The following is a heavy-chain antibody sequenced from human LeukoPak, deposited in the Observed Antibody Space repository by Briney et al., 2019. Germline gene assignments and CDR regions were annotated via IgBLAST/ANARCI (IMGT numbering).Heavy chain of an antibody. CDR3: ARKYRQQLVQEYYFDY. D-gene: IGHD6-13*01. Sequence: SETLSLTCTVSGCSISSYYWSWLRQPPGKGLEWIGYIYTSGSTNYNPSLKSRVTISVDTSKNQFSLKLSSVTDADTGVYYCARKYRQQLVQEYYFDYWGQGTLVTVSS. CDR2: IYTSGST. V-gene: IGHV4-4*09. J-gene: IGHJ4*02. CDR1: GCSISSYY.